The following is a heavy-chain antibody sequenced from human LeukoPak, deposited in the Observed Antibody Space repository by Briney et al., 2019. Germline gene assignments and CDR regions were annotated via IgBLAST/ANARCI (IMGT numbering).Heavy chain of an antibody. V-gene: IGHV3-23*01. CDR2: ISGSGDTS. D-gene: IGHD2-2*01. J-gene: IGHJ3*02. Sequence: PGGSLRLSCTTSGFTFSSYAMTWVRQAPGRGLEWVSSISGSGDTSNYADSVKGRFTISRDNSESTLYLQMASLRAEDTAIYYCAKVFPYCTPTTCPRGPFDIWGQGTMVTVSS. CDR3: AKVFPYCTPTTCPRGPFDI. CDR1: GFTFSSYA.